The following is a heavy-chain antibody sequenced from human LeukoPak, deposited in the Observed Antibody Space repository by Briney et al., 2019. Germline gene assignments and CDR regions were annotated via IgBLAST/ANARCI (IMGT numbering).Heavy chain of an antibody. CDR1: GFTFSSYW. CDR2: INSDGSST. J-gene: IGHJ4*02. CDR3: AREDYSNGIDY. D-gene: IGHD4-11*01. Sequence: GGSLRLSCTASGFTFSSYWMHWVRQAPGKGLVWVSRINSDGSSTSYADSVKGRFTISRDNAKNTLYLQMNSLRAEDTAVYYCAREDYSNGIDYWGQGTLVTVSS. V-gene: IGHV3-74*01.